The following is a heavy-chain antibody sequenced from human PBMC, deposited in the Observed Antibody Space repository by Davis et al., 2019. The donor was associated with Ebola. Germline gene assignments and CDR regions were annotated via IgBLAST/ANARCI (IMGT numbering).Heavy chain of an antibody. CDR2: INHSGST. CDR1: GGSFSGYY. CDR3: ARGLAYYYDVYYYGMDV. J-gene: IGHJ6*02. D-gene: IGHD3-10*01. V-gene: IGHV4-34*01. Sequence: MPGGSLRLSCAVYGGSFSGYYWSWIRQPPGKGLEWIGEINHSGSTNYNPSLKSRVTISVDTSKNQFSLKLSSVTAADTAVYYCARGLAYYYDVYYYGMDVWGQGTTVTVSS.